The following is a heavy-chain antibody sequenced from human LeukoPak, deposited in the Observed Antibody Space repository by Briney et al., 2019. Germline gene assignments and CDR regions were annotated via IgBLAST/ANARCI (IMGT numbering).Heavy chain of an antibody. CDR2: TNLHGTTV. CDR1: GLSFSNYW. Sequence: GGSLRLSCAVSGLSFSNYWMHWVRQAPGKGLVWVARTNLHGTTVDYADSVKGRFTISRDNARNTLFLQMDSLRAEDTAVYYCASAYTYVRLGDHWGQGTLVTVSS. D-gene: IGHD3-16*01. J-gene: IGHJ4*02. V-gene: IGHV3-74*01. CDR3: ASAYTYVRLGDH.